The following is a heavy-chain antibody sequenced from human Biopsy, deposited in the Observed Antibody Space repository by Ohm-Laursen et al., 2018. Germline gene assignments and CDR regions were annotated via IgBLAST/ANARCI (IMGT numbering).Heavy chain of an antibody. D-gene: IGHD6-25*01. CDR3: ARIAAAGWDDY. Sequence: ASVTVSCKASGYRFTSYGMRWVRQAPGQGFEWMGRISGYNGNTNYAQKFQGRITMTIDAATSTGYMDLRSLKSDDTAVYYCARIAAAGWDDYWGQGTLVTVSS. J-gene: IGHJ4*02. CDR1: GYRFTSYG. CDR2: ISGYNGNT. V-gene: IGHV1-18*01.